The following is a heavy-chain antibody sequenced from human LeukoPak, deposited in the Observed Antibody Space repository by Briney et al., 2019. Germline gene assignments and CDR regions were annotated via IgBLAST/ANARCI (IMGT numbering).Heavy chain of an antibody. CDR1: GFTFTNYA. CDR3: ASAVGASYYYYGMDV. D-gene: IGHD1-26*01. Sequence: GGSLRLSCAASGFTFTNYAMSWVRQAPGKGLEWVSVIYSGGSTYYADSVKGRFTISRDNSKNTLYLQMNSLRAEDTAVYYCASAVGASYYYYGMDVWGQGTTVTVSS. J-gene: IGHJ6*02. CDR2: IYSGGST. V-gene: IGHV3-53*01.